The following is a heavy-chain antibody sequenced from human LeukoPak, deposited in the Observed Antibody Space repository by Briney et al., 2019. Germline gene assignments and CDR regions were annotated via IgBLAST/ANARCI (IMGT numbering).Heavy chain of an antibody. D-gene: IGHD7-27*01. J-gene: IGHJ4*02. V-gene: IGHV4-34*01. CDR1: GGSFSGYY. Sequence: SETLSLTCAVYGGSFSGYYWSWIRQPPGKGLEWIGEINHSGSTNYNPSLKSQVTISVDTSKNQFSLKLSSVTAADTAVYYCASMNWGSPFDYWGQGTLVTVSS. CDR3: ASMNWGSPFDY. CDR2: INHSGST.